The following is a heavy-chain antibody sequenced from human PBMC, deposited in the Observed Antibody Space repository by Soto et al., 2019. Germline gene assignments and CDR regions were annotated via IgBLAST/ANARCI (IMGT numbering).Heavy chain of an antibody. D-gene: IGHD2-15*01. CDR2: IDPSDSNT. J-gene: IGHJ6*02. CDR3: ARSGYCSGVASSGWLDV. V-gene: IGHV5-10-1*01. Sequence: GEALKISCKGSGYSFSKCWIIWVRQMPGKGLEWMGRIDPSDSNTKYSPSFQGHVTISADKSINTVYLQWSSLEASDTAMYYCARSGYCSGVASSGWLDVWGRGTAVTVSS. CDR1: GYSFSKCW.